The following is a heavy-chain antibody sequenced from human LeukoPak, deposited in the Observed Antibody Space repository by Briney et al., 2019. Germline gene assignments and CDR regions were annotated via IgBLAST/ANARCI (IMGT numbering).Heavy chain of an antibody. D-gene: IGHD5-12*01. CDR2: IYSAGTT. J-gene: IGHJ4*02. V-gene: IGHV3-53*01. CDR3: ARHPTTAFDY. CDR1: GFTVSSNY. Sequence: PGGSLRLSCAASGFTVSSNYMSWVRQAPGKGLEWVSFIYSAGTTYYADSVKGRFTISRDNSKNTLYLQMNSLRAEDTAVYYCARHPTTAFDYWGQGTLVTVSP.